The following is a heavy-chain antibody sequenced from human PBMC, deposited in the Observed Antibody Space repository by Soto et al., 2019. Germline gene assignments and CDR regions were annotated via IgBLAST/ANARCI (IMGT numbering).Heavy chain of an antibody. CDR1: GFTYSIYA. CDR2: IDSSGSVT. D-gene: IGHD6-13*01. J-gene: IGHJ4*02. V-gene: IGHV3-23*05. Sequence: GGSLRLSCAASGFTYSIYAMTWVLQAPGKGLEWVSSIDSSGSVTYYGDSVKGRFTISRDNSKNTLYLQMNSLRAEDTAVYYCAKIIAAAATGYWGQGTLVTVSS. CDR3: AKIIAAAATGY.